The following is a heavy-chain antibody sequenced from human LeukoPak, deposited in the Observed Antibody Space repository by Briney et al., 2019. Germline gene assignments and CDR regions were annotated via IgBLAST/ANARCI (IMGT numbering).Heavy chain of an antibody. V-gene: IGHV1-8*01. CDR2: MNPNSGNT. CDR3: ARGVLRYFDWLLSASWFDP. J-gene: IGHJ5*02. Sequence: ASVKVSCKASGYTFTSYDINWVRQATGQGLEWMGWMNPNSGNTGYAQKFQGRVTMTRNTSISTAYMELSSLRSEDTAVYYCARGVLRYFDWLLSASWFDPWGQGTLVTVSS. CDR1: GYTFTSYD. D-gene: IGHD3-9*01.